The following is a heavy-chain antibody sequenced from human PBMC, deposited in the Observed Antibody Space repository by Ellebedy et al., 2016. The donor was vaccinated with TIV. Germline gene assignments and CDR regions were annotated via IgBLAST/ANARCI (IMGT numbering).Heavy chain of an antibody. CDR2: IDPDGTRT. D-gene: IGHD2-2*01. V-gene: IGHV3-74*01. J-gene: IGHJ4*02. CDR3: IKDLGGYHDY. CDR1: GFTFSGYW. Sequence: GGSLRLXCAASGFTFSGYWMHWVRQAPGKGLVWVSRIDPDGTRTDHADSVKGRFTISRDNAKNTLYLQMNSLRAEDTAVYYCIKDLGGYHDYWGQGTLVTVSS.